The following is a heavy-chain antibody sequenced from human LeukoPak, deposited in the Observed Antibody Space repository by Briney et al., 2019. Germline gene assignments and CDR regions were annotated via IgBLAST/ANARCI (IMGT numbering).Heavy chain of an antibody. CDR1: GFTFSDYY. D-gene: IGHD3-10*01. CDR3: AKDRKSVLLWFGEFGY. Sequence: GRSLRLSCAASGFTFSDYYMNWVRQAPGKGLEWVSSISRSSTIYYADSVKGRFTISRDNAKNSLYLQMNSLRAEDTAVYYCAKDRKSVLLWFGEFGYWGQGTLVTVSS. CDR2: ISRSSTI. V-gene: IGHV3-69-1*01. J-gene: IGHJ4*02.